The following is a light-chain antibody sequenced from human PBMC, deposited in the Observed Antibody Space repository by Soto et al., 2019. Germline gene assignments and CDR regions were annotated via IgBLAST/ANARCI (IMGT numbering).Light chain of an antibody. CDR3: QQYGRSRT. J-gene: IGKJ3*01. V-gene: IGKV3-20*01. Sequence: EIVLTQSPGTLSLSPGERATLSCRASQSVTSNYLAWYQQKPGQAPRLLIYGASSRAAGIPDRLSGSGSGTDFTLTISGLEPEDFAFYYCQQYGRSRTLGPGTRVDIK. CDR2: GAS. CDR1: QSVTSNY.